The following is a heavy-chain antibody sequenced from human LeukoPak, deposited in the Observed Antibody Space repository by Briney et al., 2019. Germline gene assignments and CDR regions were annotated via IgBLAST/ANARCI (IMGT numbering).Heavy chain of an antibody. Sequence: GGSLRLSCAASGFTVSNNYMSWIRQAPGKGLEWVSYISSSSGYTTYSDSVKGRFTISRDNAKNSLYLHMNSLTAEDTAVYYCARHGAGTRAFNIWGQGTMVTVSS. V-gene: IGHV3-11*03. D-gene: IGHD6-13*01. J-gene: IGHJ3*02. CDR2: ISSSSGYT. CDR3: ARHGAGTRAFNI. CDR1: GFTVSNNY.